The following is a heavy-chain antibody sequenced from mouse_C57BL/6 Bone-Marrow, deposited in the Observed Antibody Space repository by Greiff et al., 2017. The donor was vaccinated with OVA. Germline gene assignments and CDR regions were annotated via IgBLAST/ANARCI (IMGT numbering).Heavy chain of an antibody. CDR2: IYPGSGNT. V-gene: IGHV1-76*01. J-gene: IGHJ2*01. CDR3: ARGTTTTFDY. D-gene: IGHD1-1*01. CDR1: GYTFTDYY. Sequence: QVQLQQSGAELVRPGASVKLSCKASGYTFTDYYINWVKQRPGQGLEWIARIYPGSGNTYYNEKFKGKATLTAEKSSSTAYMQLSSLTSEDSAVYVCARGTTTTFDYWGQGTTLTVSS.